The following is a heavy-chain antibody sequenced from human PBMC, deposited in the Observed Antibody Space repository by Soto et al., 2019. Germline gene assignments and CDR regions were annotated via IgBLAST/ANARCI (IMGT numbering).Heavy chain of an antibody. Sequence: SAKVSCKASGYTFTSFGIDCVGQAPGQGLDRVGGIIPIFGTANYAQKFQGRVTITAAESTSTAYMELSSLRSEDTAVYYCARQGGTIDRDPRPYYYGMDVWGQGTTVTVSS. CDR3: ARQGGTIDRDPRPYYYGMDV. J-gene: IGHJ6*02. D-gene: IGHD2-8*01. V-gene: IGHV1-69*13. CDR1: GYTFTSFG. CDR2: IIPIFGTA.